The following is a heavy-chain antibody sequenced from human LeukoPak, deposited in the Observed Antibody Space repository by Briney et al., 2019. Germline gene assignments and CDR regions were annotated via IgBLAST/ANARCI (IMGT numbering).Heavy chain of an antibody. D-gene: IGHD6-13*01. J-gene: IGHJ4*02. CDR3: ARVAVGSFFDY. Sequence: GESLKISCKGSGYSFTSYWISWVRQMPGKGLDWMGRIDPSDSYTNYSPSFQGHVTISADKSISTAYPQWSSLKASDTAMYYCARVAVGSFFDYWGQGTLVTVSS. CDR2: IDPSDSYT. V-gene: IGHV5-10-1*01. CDR1: GYSFTSYW.